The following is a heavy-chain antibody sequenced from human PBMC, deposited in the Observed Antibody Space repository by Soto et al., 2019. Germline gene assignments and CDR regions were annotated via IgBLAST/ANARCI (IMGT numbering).Heavy chain of an antibody. CDR3: ARRVDFGNGYYTAPLDV. CDR1: GDSISSGSYY. D-gene: IGHD3-22*01. Sequence: QLQLRESGPGLVKPSETLSLTCIVSGDSISSGSYYWGWIRQPPGKGLEWIGSIYYTGSTNYNPSHTSRVNISADTSKNQFSLRLSSVTAADTAVYYCARRVDFGNGYYTAPLDVWGKGTTVTVSS. CDR2: IYYTGST. J-gene: IGHJ6*04. V-gene: IGHV4-39*01.